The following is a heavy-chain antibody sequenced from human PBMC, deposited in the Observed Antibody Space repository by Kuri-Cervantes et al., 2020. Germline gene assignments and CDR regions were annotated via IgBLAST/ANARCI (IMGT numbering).Heavy chain of an antibody. CDR1: GGSISSYY. D-gene: IGHD2/OR15-2a*01. J-gene: IGHJ4*02. V-gene: IGHV4-59*08. CDR2: IYHSGST. CDR3: ASFYY. Sequence: SETLSLTCTVSGGSISSYYWSWIRQPPGKGLEWIGSIYHSGSTSYNTSLQSRVTISVDTSKNQFSLKLSSVTAADTAVYYCASFYYWGRGTLVTVSS.